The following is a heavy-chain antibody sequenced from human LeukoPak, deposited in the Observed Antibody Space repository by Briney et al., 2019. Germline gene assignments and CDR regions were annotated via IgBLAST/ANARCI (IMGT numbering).Heavy chain of an antibody. J-gene: IGHJ5*02. CDR1: GGTFSSYA. V-gene: IGHV1-69*13. D-gene: IGHD3-3*02. Sequence: SVKVSCKASGGTFSSYAISWVRQAPGQGLEWMGGIIPIFGTANYAQKFQGRVTITADESTSTAYMELSSLRSEDTAVYYCARQEHSEAFWFDPWGQGTLVTVSS. CDR2: IIPIFGTA. CDR3: ARQEHSEAFWFDP.